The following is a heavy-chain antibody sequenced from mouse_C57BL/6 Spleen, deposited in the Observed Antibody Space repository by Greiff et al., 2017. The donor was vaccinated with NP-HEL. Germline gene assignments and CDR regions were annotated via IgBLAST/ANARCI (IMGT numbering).Heavy chain of an antibody. CDR1: GYAFTNYL. J-gene: IGHJ3*01. D-gene: IGHD1-1*01. CDR3: AISPITTVVANGAY. CDR2: INPGSGGT. V-gene: IGHV1-54*01. Sequence: QVQLQQSGAELVRPGTSVKVSCKASGYAFTNYLIEWVKQRPGQGLEWIGVINPGSGGTNYNEKFKGKATLTADKSSSTAYMQLSSLTSEDSAVYFCAISPITTVVANGAYWGQGTLVTVSA.